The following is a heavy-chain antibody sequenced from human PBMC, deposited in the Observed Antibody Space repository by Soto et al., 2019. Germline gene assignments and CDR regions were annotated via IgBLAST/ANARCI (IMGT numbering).Heavy chain of an antibody. Sequence: QLQLQESGPGLVKPSETLSLTCTVSGGSISSSSYYWGWIRQPPGKGLEWIGSIYYSGSTYYNPSLKSRVTISVDTSKNQFSLKLSSVTAADTAVYYCARQPADRVVVVLGYDGSWFDPWGQGTLVTVSS. V-gene: IGHV4-39*01. J-gene: IGHJ5*02. CDR3: ARQPADRVVVVLGYDGSWFDP. CDR2: IYYSGST. D-gene: IGHD2-15*01. CDR1: GGSISSSSYY.